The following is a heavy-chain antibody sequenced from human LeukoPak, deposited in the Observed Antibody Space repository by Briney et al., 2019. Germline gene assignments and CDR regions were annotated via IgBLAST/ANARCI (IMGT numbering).Heavy chain of an antibody. CDR2: ISGSGGST. V-gene: IGHV3-23*01. CDR1: GFTFSSYG. J-gene: IGHJ4*02. CDR3: AKEGRRVTMIVVRSSAYYFDY. D-gene: IGHD3-22*01. Sequence: QPGGSLRLSCAASGFTFSSYGMSWVRQAPGKGLEWVSAISGSGGSTYYADSVKGRFTISRDNSKNTLYLQMNSLRAEDTAVYYCAKEGRRVTMIVVRSSAYYFDYWGQGTLVTVPS.